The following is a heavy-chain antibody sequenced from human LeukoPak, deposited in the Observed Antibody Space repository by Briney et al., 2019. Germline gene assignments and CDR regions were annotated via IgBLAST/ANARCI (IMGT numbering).Heavy chain of an antibody. CDR2: IHHSGDT. Sequence: SGTLSLTCAVYGESMIGHYWTWIRQPPGKRLEWIGEIHHSGDTNSNPSLKNRVTMSIDMSKNQFSLKVKSVPAADTAVYYCVRATANGSGRAYDHWAQGNLVPVSS. CDR3: VRATANGSGRAYDH. D-gene: IGHD3-10*01. V-gene: IGHV4-34*01. CDR1: GESMIGHY. J-gene: IGHJ4*02.